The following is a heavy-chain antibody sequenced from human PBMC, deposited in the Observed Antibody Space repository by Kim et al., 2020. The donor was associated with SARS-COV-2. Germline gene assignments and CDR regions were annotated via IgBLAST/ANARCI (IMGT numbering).Heavy chain of an antibody. J-gene: IGHJ4*02. CDR1: GFTFSNCG. CDR2: IWYDGTNK. Sequence: GGSLRLSCAASGFTFSNCGMHWVRQAPGKGLEWVAVIWYDGTNKYYADSVKGRFTISRDNSKNTLYLQMNSLRAEDTAMYYCARESPVDTAIGAFDCWDQGPLVTLSS. CDR3: ARESPVDTAIGAFDC. V-gene: IGHV3-33*01. D-gene: IGHD5-18*01.